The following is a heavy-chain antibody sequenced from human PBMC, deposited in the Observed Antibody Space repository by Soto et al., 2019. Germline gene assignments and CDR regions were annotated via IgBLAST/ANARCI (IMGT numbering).Heavy chain of an antibody. CDR1: GGSISSGGYY. CDR3: ARVTLGHGYNPPNWFDP. Sequence: PSETLSLTCTVSGGSISSGGYYWSWIRQHPGKGLEWIGYISYSGSTYYNPSLKSRVTISVDTSKNQFSLKLSSVTAADTAVYYCARVTLGHGYNPPNWFDPWGQGTLVTSPQ. CDR2: ISYSGST. D-gene: IGHD5-12*01. J-gene: IGHJ5*02. V-gene: IGHV4-31*03.